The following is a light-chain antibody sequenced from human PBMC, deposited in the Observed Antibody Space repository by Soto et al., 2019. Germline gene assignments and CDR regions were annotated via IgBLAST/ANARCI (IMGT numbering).Light chain of an antibody. CDR3: SSYTTSSTRL. J-gene: IGLJ2*01. CDR1: TSDVGAYNY. V-gene: IGLV2-14*01. CDR2: TVS. Sequence: QSALTQPASVSGSPGQSITSACTGTTSDVGAYNYVSWYQQHPGKAPKLMIYTVSNRPSGVSNRFSGSKSGNTASLTISGLQPEDEADYYCSSYTTSSTRLFGGGTKVTVL.